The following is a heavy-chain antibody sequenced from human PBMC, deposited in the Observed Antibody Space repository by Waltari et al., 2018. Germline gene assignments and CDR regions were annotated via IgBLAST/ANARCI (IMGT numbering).Heavy chain of an antibody. D-gene: IGHD2-2*01. Sequence: QVQLVESGGGVVQPGRSLRLSCAASGFTFSSYGMHWVRQAPGKGLEWVAVISYDGSNKYYADSVKGRFTSSRDNSKNTLYLQMNSLRAEDTAVYYCAKSLGSSSTSPWNYWGQGTLVTVSS. CDR3: AKSLGSSSTSPWNY. J-gene: IGHJ4*02. CDR2: ISYDGSNK. CDR1: GFTFSSYG. V-gene: IGHV3-30*18.